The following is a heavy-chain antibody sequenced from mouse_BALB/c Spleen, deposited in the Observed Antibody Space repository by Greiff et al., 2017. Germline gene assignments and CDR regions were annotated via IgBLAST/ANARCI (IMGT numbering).Heavy chain of an antibody. CDR2: ISSGGST. D-gene: IGHD1-2*01. CDR1: GFTFSSYA. CDR3: ARAHYYGYGFAY. V-gene: IGHV5-6-5*01. Sequence: DVMLVESGGGLVKPGGSLKLSCAASGFTFSSYAMSWVRQTPEKRLEWVASISSGGSTYYPDSVKGRFTISRDNARNILYLQMSSLRSEDTAMYYCARAHYYGYGFAYWGQGTLVTVSA. J-gene: IGHJ3*01.